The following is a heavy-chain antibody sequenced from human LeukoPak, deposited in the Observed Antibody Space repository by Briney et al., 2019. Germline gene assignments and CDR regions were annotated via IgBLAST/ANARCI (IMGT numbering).Heavy chain of an antibody. CDR2: INHSGST. Sequence: SETLSLTCAVYGGSFSGYYWSWIRQPPGKGLEWIGEINHSGSTNYNPSLKSRVTISVDTSKNQFSLKLSSVTAADTAVYYCARYIVVVPAATLGDAFDIWGQGTMVTVSS. J-gene: IGHJ3*02. D-gene: IGHD2-2*01. CDR1: GGSFSGYY. CDR3: ARYIVVVPAATLGDAFDI. V-gene: IGHV4-34*01.